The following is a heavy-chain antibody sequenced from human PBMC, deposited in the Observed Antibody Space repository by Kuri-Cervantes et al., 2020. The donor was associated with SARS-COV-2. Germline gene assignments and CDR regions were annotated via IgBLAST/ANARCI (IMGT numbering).Heavy chain of an antibody. CDR3: AREDSGSYPDY. J-gene: IGHJ4*02. Sequence: LSLTCAASGFTFSSYAMHWVRQAPGKGLEWVAVISYDGSNKYYADSVKGRFTISRDNSKNTLYLQMNSLRAEDTAVYYCAREDSGSYPDYWGQGTLVTVSS. D-gene: IGHD1-26*01. CDR1: GFTFSSYA. V-gene: IGHV3-30-3*01. CDR2: ISYDGSNK.